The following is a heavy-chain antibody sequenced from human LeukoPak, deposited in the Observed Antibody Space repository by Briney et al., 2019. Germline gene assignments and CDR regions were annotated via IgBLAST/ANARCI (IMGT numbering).Heavy chain of an antibody. D-gene: IGHD3-10*01. CDR3: ARESDEGSYFDY. J-gene: IGHJ4*02. CDR1: GFTFNTYW. Sequence: PGGSLRLSCAASGFTFNTYWMSWVRQAPGKGLEWVANIKQDGGQEFYGDSVKGRFTISRDNAKNSLYLQMNSLRAEDTAVYYCARESDEGSYFDYWGQGTLVTVSS. CDR2: IKQDGGQE. V-gene: IGHV3-7*01.